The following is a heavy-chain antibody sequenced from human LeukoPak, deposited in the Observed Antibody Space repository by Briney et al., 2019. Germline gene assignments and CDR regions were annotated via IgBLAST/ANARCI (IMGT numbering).Heavy chain of an antibody. CDR3: ARVSPNTVTTLQYFDY. CDR2: IKQDGSEK. Sequence: PGGSLRLSCAASGFTFSRYWMTWVRQAPGKGLEWVANIKQDGSEKYYVDSVKGRFTISRDNAKNSLYLQMNGLRAEDTAVYYCARVSPNTVTTLQYFDYWGQGTLVTVSS. D-gene: IGHD4-17*01. CDR1: GFTFSRYW. J-gene: IGHJ4*02. V-gene: IGHV3-7*01.